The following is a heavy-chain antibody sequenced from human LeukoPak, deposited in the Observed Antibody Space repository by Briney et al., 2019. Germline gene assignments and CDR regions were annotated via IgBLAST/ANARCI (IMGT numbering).Heavy chain of an antibody. D-gene: IGHD3-10*01. J-gene: IGHJ5*02. CDR1: GGSISSYY. Sequence: SETLSLTCTVYGGSISSYYWSWIRQPPGKGLEWIGYIYYSGSTNYNPSLKSRVTISVDTSKNQFSLKLSSVTAADTAVYYCARHVSGSGPFDPWGQGTLVTVSS. CDR3: ARHVSGSGPFDP. CDR2: IYYSGST. V-gene: IGHV4-59*08.